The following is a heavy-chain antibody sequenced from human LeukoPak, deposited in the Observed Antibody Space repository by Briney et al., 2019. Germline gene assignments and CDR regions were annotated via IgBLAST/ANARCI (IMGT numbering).Heavy chain of an antibody. CDR1: GGTFSSYA. V-gene: IGHV1-69*13. D-gene: IGHD5-18*01. CDR3: ARDRQLWTQYDY. CDR2: IIPIFGTA. J-gene: IGHJ4*02. Sequence: GASVKVSCKASGGTFSSYAISWVRQAPGQGLEWMGGIIPIFGTANYAQKFQGRVTITADESTSTAYMELSSLRSEDTAVYYCARDRQLWTQYDYWGQGTLVTVSS.